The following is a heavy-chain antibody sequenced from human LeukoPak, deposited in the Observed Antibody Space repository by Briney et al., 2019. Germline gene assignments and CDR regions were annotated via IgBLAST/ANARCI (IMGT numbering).Heavy chain of an antibody. V-gene: IGHV1-2*02. Sequence: VASVKVSCKASGYTFTGYYMHWVRQAPGQGLEWMGWINPNSGDTNYAQKFQDRVAMTRDTSISTAYMELSRLRSDDTAVYYCARNTPMVMGLFDYWGQGTLVTVSS. CDR2: INPNSGDT. CDR1: GYTFTGYY. CDR3: ARNTPMVMGLFDY. J-gene: IGHJ4*02. D-gene: IGHD5-18*01.